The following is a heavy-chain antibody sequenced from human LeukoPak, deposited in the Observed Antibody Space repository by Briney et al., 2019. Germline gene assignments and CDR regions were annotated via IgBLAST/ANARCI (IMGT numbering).Heavy chain of an antibody. J-gene: IGHJ4*02. CDR1: GGSFSGYY. D-gene: IGHD5-12*01. V-gene: IGHV4-34*01. Sequence: SETLSLTCAVYGGSFSGYYWSWIRQPPGKGLEWIGEINHSGSTNYNPSLKSRVAISVDTSKNQISLKLSSVTAADTAVYYCARIGWLRPLDYWGQGTLVTVSS. CDR2: INHSGST. CDR3: ARIGWLRPLDY.